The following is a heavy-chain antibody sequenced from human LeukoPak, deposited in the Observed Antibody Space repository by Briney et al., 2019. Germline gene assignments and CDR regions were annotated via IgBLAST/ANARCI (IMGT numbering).Heavy chain of an antibody. CDR3: ARLYYYDSSGYYFGFDY. Sequence: PSETLSLTCTVPGGSITSYYWSWIRQPPGKGLEWIGYIYYSGSTNYNPSLKSRVTISLDTSKNQFSLNLSSVAAADTAVYYCARLYYYDSSGYYFGFDYWGQGTLVTGFS. D-gene: IGHD3-22*01. CDR2: IYYSGST. J-gene: IGHJ4*02. CDR1: GGSITSYY. V-gene: IGHV4-59*01.